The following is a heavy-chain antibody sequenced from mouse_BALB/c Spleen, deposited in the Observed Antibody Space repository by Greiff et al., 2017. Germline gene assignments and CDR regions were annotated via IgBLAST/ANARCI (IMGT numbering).Heavy chain of an antibody. D-gene: IGHD2-4*01. CDR1: GFTFSDYY. Sequence: EVKLVESGGGLVKPGGSLKLSCAASGFTFSDYYMYWVRQTPEKRLEWVATISDGGSYTYYPDSVKGRFTISRDNAKNNLYLQMSSLKSEDTAMYYCARDNVITTPWFAYWGQGTLVTVSA. CDR2: ISDGGSYT. V-gene: IGHV5-4*02. J-gene: IGHJ3*01. CDR3: ARDNVITTPWFAY.